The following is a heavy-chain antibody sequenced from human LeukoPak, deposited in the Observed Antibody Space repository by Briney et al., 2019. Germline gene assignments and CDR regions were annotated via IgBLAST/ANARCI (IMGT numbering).Heavy chain of an antibody. CDR3: AKGTGGFSYYNWFDP. Sequence: GSLRLSCPASGFTFSIYSMNWVRQPPGKGLEWIGSSYYSGTTHYTPSLESRVTISVDTSKNQISLKLASVTAADTAIYYCAKGTGGFSYYNWFDPWGEGTLVTVSS. CDR1: GFTFSIYS. CDR2: SYYSGTT. J-gene: IGHJ5*02. V-gene: IGHV4-59*12. D-gene: IGHD5-18*01.